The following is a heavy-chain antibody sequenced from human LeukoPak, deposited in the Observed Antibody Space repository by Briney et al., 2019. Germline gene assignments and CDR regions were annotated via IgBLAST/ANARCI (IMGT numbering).Heavy chain of an antibody. CDR1: GGSTSSYY. Sequence: SETLSLTCTVSGGSTSSYYWSWIRQPPGKGLEWIGYIYYSGSTNYNPSLKSRVTISVDTSKNQFSLKLSSVTAADTAVYYCARYITMVRGVIADAFDIWGQGTMVTVSS. CDR3: ARYITMVRGVIADAFDI. D-gene: IGHD3-10*01. CDR2: IYYSGST. J-gene: IGHJ3*02. V-gene: IGHV4-59*01.